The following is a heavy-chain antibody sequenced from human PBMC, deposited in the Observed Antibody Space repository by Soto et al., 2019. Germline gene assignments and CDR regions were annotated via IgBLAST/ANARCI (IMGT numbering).Heavy chain of an antibody. CDR1: GDTFSFYS. CDR3: ATSYGSGYRAFDY. V-gene: IGHV1-69*04. Sequence: QVKLVQSGAEVKRPGSSVKVSCKASGDTFSFYSINWVRQAPGLGLEWMGRVNPILSMSNYAPRFQGRVTMTADKSTSTAYMELSGLRSEDTAMYYCATSYGSGYRAFDYWGQGALVTVSS. D-gene: IGHD3-10*01. CDR2: VNPILSMS. J-gene: IGHJ4*02.